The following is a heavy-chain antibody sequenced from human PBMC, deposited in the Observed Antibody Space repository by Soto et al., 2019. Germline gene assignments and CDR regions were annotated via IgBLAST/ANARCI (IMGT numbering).Heavy chain of an antibody. CDR2: IKEDGSEM. J-gene: IGHJ4*02. Sequence: EVQQVESGGGLVQPGGSLRLSCAASGFTISSYWMSWVRQAPGKGLEWVANIKEDGSEMYYVDSVKGRFTISRDSAKNSVYLQMNSLRAEDTAVYYCARGNYRNPLGGQGTLVTVSS. V-gene: IGHV3-7*01. D-gene: IGHD4-4*01. CDR1: GFTISSYW. CDR3: ARGNYRNPL.